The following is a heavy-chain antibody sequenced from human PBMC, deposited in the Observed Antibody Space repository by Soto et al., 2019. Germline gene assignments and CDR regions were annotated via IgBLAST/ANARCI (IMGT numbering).Heavy chain of an antibody. Sequence: QVQLVQSGAEVKKPGASVKVSCKASGYTFTSYGINWVRQAPGQGLEWMGWISAYNGNTNYAQKLQGRVTMTTDTSTSTAYMELSSLRSDDTAVYYCARETNFWSRYYYYYYGMDVCGQGPTVTV. J-gene: IGHJ6*02. CDR3: ARETNFWSRYYYYYYGMDV. D-gene: IGHD3-3*01. CDR2: ISAYNGNT. V-gene: IGHV1-18*01. CDR1: GYTFTSYG.